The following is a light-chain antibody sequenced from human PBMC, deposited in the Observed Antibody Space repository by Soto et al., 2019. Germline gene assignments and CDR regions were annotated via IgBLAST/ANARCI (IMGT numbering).Light chain of an antibody. J-gene: IGKJ4*01. CDR2: VAS. Sequence: DIQMTQSPSSLSASVGDRVTITCRASQSISSYLSWCQQKPGKAPKLLINVASTLQSGVPSRFSGSGSGTDFTLAISSLQPEDFATYYCQQSSSTPQTFGGGTRVEIK. CDR3: QQSSSTPQT. CDR1: QSISSY. V-gene: IGKV1-39*01.